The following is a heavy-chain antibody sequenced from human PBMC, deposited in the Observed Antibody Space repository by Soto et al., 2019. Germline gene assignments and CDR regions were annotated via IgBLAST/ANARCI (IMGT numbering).Heavy chain of an antibody. V-gene: IGHV3-30-3*01. J-gene: IGHJ4*02. Sequence: QVQLVESGGGVVQPGRSLRLSCAASGFTFSSYAMHWVRQAPGKGLEWVAVISYDGSNKYYADSVKGRFTISRDNSKKTLYLQMNSLRAEDTAVYYCAREIYLDYYDSSGYFDYWGQGTLVTVSS. CDR1: GFTFSSYA. CDR2: ISYDGSNK. CDR3: AREIYLDYYDSSGYFDY. D-gene: IGHD3-22*01.